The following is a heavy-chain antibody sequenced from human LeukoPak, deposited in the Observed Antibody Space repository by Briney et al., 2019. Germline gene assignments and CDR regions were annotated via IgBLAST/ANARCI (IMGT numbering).Heavy chain of an antibody. CDR1: GFTFSSYS. Sequence: GGSLRLSCAASGFTFSSYSMNWVRQAPGKGLEWVSYISSTSSTIYYADSVKGRFTISRDNAKNSLYLQMNSLRAEDTAVYSCARRTSLRADAFDIWGQGTMVTVSS. CDR2: ISSTSSTI. J-gene: IGHJ3*02. V-gene: IGHV3-48*01. CDR3: ARRTSLRADAFDI. D-gene: IGHD2-2*01.